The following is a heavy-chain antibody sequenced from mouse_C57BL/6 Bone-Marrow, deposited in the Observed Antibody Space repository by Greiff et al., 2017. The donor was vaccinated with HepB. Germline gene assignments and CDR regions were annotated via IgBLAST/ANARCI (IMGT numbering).Heavy chain of an antibody. CDR2: IYPRSGNT. Sequence: QVQLQQSGAELARPGASVKLSCKASGYTFTSFGISWVKQRTGQGLEWIGEIYPRSGNTYYNEKFKGKATLTADKSSSTVYMELRSLTAEDSAVYCCARVYGSSYRFAYWGRGTLVTVSA. CDR3: ARVYGSSYRFAY. CDR1: GYTFTSFG. V-gene: IGHV1-81*01. D-gene: IGHD1-1*01. J-gene: IGHJ3*01.